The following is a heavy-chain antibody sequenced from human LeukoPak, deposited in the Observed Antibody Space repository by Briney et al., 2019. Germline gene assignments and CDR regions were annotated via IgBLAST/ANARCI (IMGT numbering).Heavy chain of an antibody. CDR3: ARRGSGWTEYNWFDP. CDR1: GGTFSSYA. D-gene: IGHD6-19*01. Sequence: SVTVSCKASGGTFSSYAISWVRQAPGQGLEWMGGIIPIFGTANYAQKFQGRVTITADESTSTAYMELSSLRSEDTAVYYCARRGSGWTEYNWFDPWGQGTLVTVSS. CDR2: IIPIFGTA. V-gene: IGHV1-69*13. J-gene: IGHJ5*02.